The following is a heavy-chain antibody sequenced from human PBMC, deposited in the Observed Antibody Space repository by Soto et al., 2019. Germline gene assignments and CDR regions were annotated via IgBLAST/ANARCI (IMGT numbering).Heavy chain of an antibody. D-gene: IGHD3-22*01. J-gene: IGHJ4*02. Sequence: GGSLRLSCAASGFTVSSNYMSWVRQAPGKGLEWVSVIYSGGSTYYADSVKGRFTISRDNSKNTLYLQMNSLRAEDTAVYYCARDNYDSSGYYHRGFDYWGQGTLVTVS. CDR1: GFTVSSNY. CDR2: IYSGGST. V-gene: IGHV3-66*01. CDR3: ARDNYDSSGYYHRGFDY.